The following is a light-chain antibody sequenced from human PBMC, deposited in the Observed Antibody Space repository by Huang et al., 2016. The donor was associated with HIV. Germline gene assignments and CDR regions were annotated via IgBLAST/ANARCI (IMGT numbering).Light chain of an antibody. Sequence: EIMMTQSPATLSVSPGGRATLSCRASQNVRNNLALYQQKTGQGPRPLIYDTSTRASGIPARFSGSGSGTEFTLTISGLQSEDFAFYYCQQYDNWPPGLTFGGGTKIEI. J-gene: IGKJ4*01. CDR3: QQYDNWPPGLT. CDR1: QNVRNN. CDR2: DTS. V-gene: IGKV3D-15*01.